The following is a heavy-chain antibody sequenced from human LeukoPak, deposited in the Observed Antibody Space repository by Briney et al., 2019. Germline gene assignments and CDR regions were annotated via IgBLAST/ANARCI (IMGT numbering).Heavy chain of an antibody. CDR1: GFSFSTYV. J-gene: IGHJ4*02. V-gene: IGHV3-30-3*01. CDR2: ISYDGNNE. D-gene: IGHD5-12*01. CDR3: AREFWDTVAIGIFDY. Sequence: GRSLRLSCAASGFSFSTYVFHWVRQAPGKGLEWVAAISYDGNNEYYADSVKGRFTISRDNSKNTLYMQMNSLRPEDTAVYYCAREFWDTVAIGIFDYWGQGALDTVSS.